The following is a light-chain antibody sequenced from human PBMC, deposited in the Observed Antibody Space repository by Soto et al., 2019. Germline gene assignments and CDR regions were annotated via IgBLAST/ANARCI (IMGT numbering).Light chain of an antibody. CDR3: TSYTSSGTYV. CDR2: DVS. CDR1: SSDVGGYKY. V-gene: IGLV2-14*01. Sequence: QSALTQPASVSGSPGQSITISCTGTSSDVGGYKYVSWYQQHPGKAPKVMMYDVSNRPSGVSNRFSGSKSGNTASLTISGLQAEDEADYYCTSYTSSGTYVFGTRTKLTVL. J-gene: IGLJ1*01.